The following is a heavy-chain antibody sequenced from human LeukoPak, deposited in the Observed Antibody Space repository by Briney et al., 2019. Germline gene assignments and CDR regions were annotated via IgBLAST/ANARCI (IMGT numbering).Heavy chain of an antibody. CDR3: ARDGSGSYYYYYYYMDV. D-gene: IGHD3-10*01. CDR2: INPNSGGT. J-gene: IGHJ6*03. CDR1: GYTFTSYG. Sequence: ASVKVSCKASGYTFTSYGISWVRQAPGQGLEWMGWINPNSGGTNYAQKFQGRVIMTRDTSISTAYMELSRLRSDDTAVYYCARDGSGSYYYYYYYMDVWGKGTTVTVSS. V-gene: IGHV1-2*02.